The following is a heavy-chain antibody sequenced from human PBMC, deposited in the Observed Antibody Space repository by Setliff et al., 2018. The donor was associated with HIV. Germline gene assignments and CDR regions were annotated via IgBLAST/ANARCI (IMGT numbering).Heavy chain of an antibody. CDR2: IYDSGDI. J-gene: IGHJ4*02. D-gene: IGHD6-13*01. CDR1: GYTFTGYY. Sequence: SCKASGYTFTGYYMHWVRQRPGKGLEWVSRIYDSGDIWYADSVRGRFTISRDNAKNSLSLQMNSLRVEDTAVYFCATILVNQQPYRYFDYWGQGTLVTVSS. V-gene: IGHV3-11*01. CDR3: ATILVNQQPYRYFDY.